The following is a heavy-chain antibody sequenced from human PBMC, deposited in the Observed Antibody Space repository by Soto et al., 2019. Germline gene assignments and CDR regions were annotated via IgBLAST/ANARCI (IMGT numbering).Heavy chain of an antibody. CDR2: IDAEDGET. V-gene: IGHV1-24*01. Sequence: GASVKVSCKVSGYTLTELSMHWVRQAPGKGLEWMGGIDAEDGETIYAQKFQGRVTMTEDTSTDTAYMELSSLRADVTAVYYCATLPWKAWGQGTLVTVSS. D-gene: IGHD1-1*01. J-gene: IGHJ5*02. CDR3: ATLPWKA. CDR1: GYTLTELS.